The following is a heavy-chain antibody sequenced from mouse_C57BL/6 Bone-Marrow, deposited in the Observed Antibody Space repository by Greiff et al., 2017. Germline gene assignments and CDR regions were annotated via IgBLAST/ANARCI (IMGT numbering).Heavy chain of an antibody. CDR3: ASSGLLRSALFAY. J-gene: IGHJ3*01. Sequence: EVLLLESGAGLVKPGGSLKLSCAASGFTFTGYGMHWVRQTPEQGLEWVAYISSGSSTIYYTDTVKGRYTISRDNSKNTLFLQMNSLRSEDTDMEYCASSGLLRSALFAYWGQGTLVTVSA. V-gene: IGHV5-17*01. CDR1: GFTFTGYG. D-gene: IGHD2-3*01. CDR2: ISSGSSTI.